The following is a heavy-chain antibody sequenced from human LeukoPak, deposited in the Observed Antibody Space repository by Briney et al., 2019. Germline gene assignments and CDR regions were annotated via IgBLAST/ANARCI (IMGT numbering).Heavy chain of an antibody. V-gene: IGHV4-39*01. CDR2: IYYSGST. D-gene: IGHD3-22*01. Sequence: SETLSLTCTVSGGSISSSSYYWGRLRQPPGMGLEWIGSIYYSGSTYYNPSLKSRVTISVDTSKNQFSLKLSSVTAADTAVYYCARRFSGDYLYYFDYWGQGTLVTVSS. CDR3: ARRFSGDYLYYFDY. J-gene: IGHJ4*02. CDR1: GGSISSSSYY.